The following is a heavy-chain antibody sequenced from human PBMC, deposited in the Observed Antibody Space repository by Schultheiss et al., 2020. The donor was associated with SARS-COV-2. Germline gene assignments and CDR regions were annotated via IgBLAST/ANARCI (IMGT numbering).Heavy chain of an antibody. J-gene: IGHJ4*02. Sequence: SETLSLTCTVSGGSISSGGYYWSWIRQPPGKGLEWIGYIYYSGSTNYNPSLKSRVTISVDTSKNQFSLKLSSVTAADTAVYYCARHVYSSSSFDYWGQGTLVTVSS. CDR3: ARHVYSSSSFDY. CDR2: IYYSGST. V-gene: IGHV4-61*08. CDR1: GGSISSGGYY. D-gene: IGHD6-6*01.